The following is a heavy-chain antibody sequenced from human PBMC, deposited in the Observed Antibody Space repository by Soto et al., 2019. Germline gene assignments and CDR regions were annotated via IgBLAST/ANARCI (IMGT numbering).Heavy chain of an antibody. CDR3: ARAQRYCSGGSCYMGDYYYYYYMDV. J-gene: IGHJ6*03. Sequence: GGSLRLSCAASGFTFSSYSMNWVRQAPGKGLEWVSSISSSSSYIYYADSVKGRFTISRDNAKNSLYLQMNSLRAEDTAVYYCARAQRYCSGGSCYMGDYYYYYYMDVWGKGTTVTVSS. V-gene: IGHV3-21*01. CDR1: GFTFSSYS. D-gene: IGHD2-15*01. CDR2: ISSSSSYI.